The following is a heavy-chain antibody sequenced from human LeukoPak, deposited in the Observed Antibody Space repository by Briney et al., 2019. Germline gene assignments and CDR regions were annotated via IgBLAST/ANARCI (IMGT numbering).Heavy chain of an antibody. D-gene: IGHD2-15*01. CDR3: ARLLPPHCSGGSCFLGGQWLDP. CDR2: INPNSGGT. Sequence: GASVKVSCKASGYTFTGYYMHWVRQAPGQGLEWMGWINPNSGGTNYAQKFQGRVTMTSDTSISTAYMELSRLRSDDTAVYYCARLLPPHCSGGSCFLGGQWLDPWGQGTLVTVSS. CDR1: GYTFTGYY. V-gene: IGHV1-2*02. J-gene: IGHJ5*02.